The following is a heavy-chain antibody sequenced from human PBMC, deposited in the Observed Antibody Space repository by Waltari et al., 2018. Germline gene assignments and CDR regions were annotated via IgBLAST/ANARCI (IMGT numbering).Heavy chain of an antibody. Sequence: QVQLQESGPGLVKPSETLSLTCTVSGGSISSYYWSWIRQPPGKGLEWIGYIYYSGSTNYNPSLKSRVTISVDTSKNQFSLKLSSVTAADTAVYYCARQGRSIAARPVAWGQGTMVTVSS. CDR3: ARQGRSIAARPVA. D-gene: IGHD6-6*01. CDR1: GGSISSYY. J-gene: IGHJ3*01. CDR2: IYYSGST. V-gene: IGHV4-59*01.